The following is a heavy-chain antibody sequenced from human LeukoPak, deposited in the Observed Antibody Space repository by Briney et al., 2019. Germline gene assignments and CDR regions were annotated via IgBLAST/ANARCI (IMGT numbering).Heavy chain of an antibody. D-gene: IGHD6-19*01. CDR2: INSDGSST. Sequence: GGSLRLSCAASGFTFSSYWMHWVRQAPGKGLVWVSRINSDGSSTSYADSVKGRSTTSRDNAKTTLYLEMTSLRAENTAVYYCARVSSGWSTFDYWGQGTLVTVSS. CDR1: GFTFSSYW. J-gene: IGHJ4*02. V-gene: IGHV3-74*01. CDR3: ARVSSGWSTFDY.